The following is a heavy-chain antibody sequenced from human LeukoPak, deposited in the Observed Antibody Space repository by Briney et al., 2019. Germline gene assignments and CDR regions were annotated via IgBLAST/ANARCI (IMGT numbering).Heavy chain of an antibody. CDR1: GFTFSSYG. D-gene: IGHD2-2*01. CDR2: IWYDGSNK. CDR3: ARHSVVVLQCMDV. J-gene: IGHJ6*02. V-gene: IGHV3-33*01. Sequence: GGSLRVSCAASGFTFSSYGMHWVRQAPGKGLEWVAVIWYDGSNKYYADSVKGRFTISRDNSKNTLYLQRSSLRAEDTAVYYCARHSVVVLQCMDVWGQGTTVTVSS.